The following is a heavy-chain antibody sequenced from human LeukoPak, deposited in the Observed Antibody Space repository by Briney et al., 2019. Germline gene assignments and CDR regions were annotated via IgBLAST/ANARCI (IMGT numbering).Heavy chain of an antibody. CDR3: VSDILRNFDY. Sequence: GGSLRLSCAASGFTVNNNYMSGVRQAPGKGLEWVSIIYSGGSTKYADSVKGRFTISRDTSKNTLYLQMNSLSAEDSAVYYCVSDILRNFDYWGQGTLVTVSS. J-gene: IGHJ4*02. D-gene: IGHD2-21*01. V-gene: IGHV3-53*01. CDR1: GFTVNNNY. CDR2: IYSGGST.